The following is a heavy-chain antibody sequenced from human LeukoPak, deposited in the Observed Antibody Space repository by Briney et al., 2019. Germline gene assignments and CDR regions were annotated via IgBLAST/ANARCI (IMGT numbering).Heavy chain of an antibody. CDR2: IIPIFGTA. J-gene: IGHJ3*02. D-gene: IGHD3-10*01. CDR1: GGTFSSYA. Sequence: SVKVSCKASGGTFSSYAISWVRQAPGQGLEWMGGIIPIFGTANYAQKFQGRVTITADESTSTAYMELRSLRSDDTAVYYCARDSITMVRVDAFDIWGQGTMVTVSS. V-gene: IGHV1-69*01. CDR3: ARDSITMVRVDAFDI.